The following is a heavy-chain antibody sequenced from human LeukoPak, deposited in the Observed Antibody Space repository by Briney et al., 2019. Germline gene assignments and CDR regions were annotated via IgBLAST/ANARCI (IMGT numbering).Heavy chain of an antibody. CDR1: GFTFSSYG. D-gene: IGHD6-19*01. CDR2: ISYDGSNK. J-gene: IGHJ5*02. V-gene: IGHV3-30*03. Sequence: GGSLRLSCAASGFTFSSYGMHWVRQAPGKGLEWVAVISYDGSNKYYADSVKGRFTISRDNSKNTLYLQINRLRAEDTAVYYCARRGTIAVPVFWFDPWGQGTLVIVSS. CDR3: ARRGTIAVPVFWFDP.